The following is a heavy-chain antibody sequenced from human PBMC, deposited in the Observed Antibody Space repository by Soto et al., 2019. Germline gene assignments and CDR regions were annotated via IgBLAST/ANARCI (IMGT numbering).Heavy chain of an antibody. CDR1: GYSITSNYY. Sequence: NPSETLSLTCVVSGYSITSNYYWGWIRQPPGKGLEWLGSFYHAGRNFYNPSHESRVTISVDTSRNHVSLKLSSVAAADTAVYYCASSLGSGNYYNIPASWGRGILVTVSS. CDR2: FYHAGRN. D-gene: IGHD3-10*01. V-gene: IGHV4-38-2*01. CDR3: ASSLGSGNYYNIPAS. J-gene: IGHJ5*01.